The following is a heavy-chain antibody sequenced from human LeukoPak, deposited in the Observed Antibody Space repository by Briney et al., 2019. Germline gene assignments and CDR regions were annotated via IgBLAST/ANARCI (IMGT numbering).Heavy chain of an antibody. CDR3: AKDRGLVIIQSYFDY. D-gene: IGHD3/OR15-3a*01. CDR1: GFTFSSYG. CDR2: IRYDGRNK. Sequence: GGSLRLSCAASGFTFSSYGMSWVRQAPGKGLEWVAFIRYDGRNKYYADSVKGRFTISRDNSKNTLYLQMNSLRPEDTAVYYCAKDRGLVIIQSYFDYWGQGTLVTVSS. J-gene: IGHJ4*02. V-gene: IGHV3-30*02.